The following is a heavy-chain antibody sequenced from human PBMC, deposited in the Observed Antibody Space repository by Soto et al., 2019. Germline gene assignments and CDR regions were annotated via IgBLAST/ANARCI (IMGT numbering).Heavy chain of an antibody. J-gene: IGHJ6*02. CDR1: GGSLSSGSYY. V-gene: IGHV4-61*01. CDR2: IYYSGST. Sequence: SETLSLTCTVSGGSLSSGSYYWSWIRQTPGKGLEWIGYIYYSGSTNYNPSLKSRVTISVDTSKNQFSLKLSSVTAADTAVYYCAREEVTMVRGVYYYYGMDVWGQGTTVTAP. D-gene: IGHD3-10*01. CDR3: AREEVTMVRGVYYYYGMDV.